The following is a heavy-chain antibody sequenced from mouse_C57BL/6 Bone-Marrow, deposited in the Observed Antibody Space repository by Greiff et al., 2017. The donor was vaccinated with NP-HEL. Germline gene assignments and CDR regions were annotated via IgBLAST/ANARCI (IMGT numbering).Heavy chain of an antibody. J-gene: IGHJ2*01. CDR2: IYPRSGHT. Sequence: QVHVKQSGAELARPGASVKLSCQASGYTFTSYGISWVKQRTGQGLEWIGEIYPRSGHTYYNEKFTGKATLTADKSSSTAYMELRSLTSEDAAVYFCARRGCYFDYWGQGTTLTVSS. V-gene: IGHV1-81*01. CDR1: GYTFTSYG. D-gene: IGHD3-3*01. CDR3: ARRGCYFDY.